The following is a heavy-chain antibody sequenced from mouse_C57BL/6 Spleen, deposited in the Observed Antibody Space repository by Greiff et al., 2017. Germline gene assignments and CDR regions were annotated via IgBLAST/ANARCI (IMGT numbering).Heavy chain of an antibody. V-gene: IGHV2-2*01. D-gene: IGHD2-3*01. CDR1: GFSLTSYG. CDR3: ARMAYDGYYDY. CDR2: IWSGGST. Sequence: VHLVESGPGLVQPSQSLSITCTVSGFSLTSYGVHWVRQSPGKGLEWLGVIWSGGSTDYNAAFISRLSISKDNSKSQVFFKMNSLQADDTAIYDCARMAYDGYYDYWGQGTTLTVSS. J-gene: IGHJ2*01.